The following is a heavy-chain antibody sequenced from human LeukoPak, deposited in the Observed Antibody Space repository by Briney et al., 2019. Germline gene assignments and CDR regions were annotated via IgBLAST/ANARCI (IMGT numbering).Heavy chain of an antibody. CDR2: IYHSGST. Sequence: ETLSLTCTVSGYSISSGYYWGWIRQPPGKGLEWIGSIYHSGSTYYNPSLKSRVTISVDTSKNQFSLKLSSVTAADTAVYYCARVGRKVYGSGSYNYYFDYWGQGTLVTVSS. CDR3: ARVGRKVYGSGSYNYYFDY. V-gene: IGHV4-38-2*02. J-gene: IGHJ4*02. D-gene: IGHD3-10*01. CDR1: GYSISSGYY.